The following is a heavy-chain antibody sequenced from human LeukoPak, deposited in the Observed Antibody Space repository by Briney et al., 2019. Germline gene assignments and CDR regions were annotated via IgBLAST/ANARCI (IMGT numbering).Heavy chain of an antibody. D-gene: IGHD5-12*01. CDR3: ARDSGYEMGYYYGMDV. CDR1: GYTFTSYG. V-gene: IGHV1-18*01. Sequence: AASVNVSCTASGYTFTSYGISWVRQAPGQGLEWMGWISAYSGDTNYAQKFQGRATMTTDTSTSTAYMELRSLSSDDTAVYYCARDSGYEMGYYYGMDVWGQGTTVTVSS. CDR2: ISAYSGDT. J-gene: IGHJ6*02.